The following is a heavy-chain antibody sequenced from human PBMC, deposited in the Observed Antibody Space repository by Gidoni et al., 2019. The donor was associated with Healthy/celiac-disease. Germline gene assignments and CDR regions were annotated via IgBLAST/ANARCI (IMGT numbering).Heavy chain of an antibody. CDR2: ISWNSGSI. Sequence: EVQLVESGGGLVQPGRSLRLSCAASGFTFDDYAMHWVRQAPGKGLEWVSGISWNSGSIGYADSVKGRFTISRDNAKNSLYLQMNSLRAEDTALYYCAKDIRDIVVVVAANWAFDYWGQGTLVTVSS. J-gene: IGHJ4*02. D-gene: IGHD2-15*01. CDR1: GFTFDDYA. V-gene: IGHV3-9*01. CDR3: AKDIRDIVVVVAANWAFDY.